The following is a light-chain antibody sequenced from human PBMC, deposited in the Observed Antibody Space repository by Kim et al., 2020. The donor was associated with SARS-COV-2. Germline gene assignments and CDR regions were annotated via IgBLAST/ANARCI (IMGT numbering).Light chain of an antibody. CDR3: ISYAGSNNYV. J-gene: IGLJ1*01. CDR1: SSDVGGYNY. CDR2: EVT. V-gene: IGLV2-8*01. Sequence: QSALTQPPSASGSPGQSVTISCTGTSSDVGGYNYVSWYQQHPDKAPKLIIYEVTKRPSGVPDRFSGSKSGNTASLTVSGLQAEDEADYYCISYAGSNNYVFGPGTKVTVL.